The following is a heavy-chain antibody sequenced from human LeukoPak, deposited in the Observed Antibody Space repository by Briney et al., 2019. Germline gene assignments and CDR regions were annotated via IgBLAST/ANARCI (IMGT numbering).Heavy chain of an antibody. CDR2: IKHSGST. D-gene: IGHD1-26*01. Sequence: SETLSLTCAVYGGSFNGYYWSWIRQPPGKGLEWIGEIKHSGSTNYNPSLKSRVTISVDTSKNQFSLKLSSVTAADTAVYYCARRPGNSGSYLGAFDIWGQGTMVTVSS. J-gene: IGHJ3*02. CDR3: ARRPGNSGSYLGAFDI. V-gene: IGHV4-34*01. CDR1: GGSFNGYY.